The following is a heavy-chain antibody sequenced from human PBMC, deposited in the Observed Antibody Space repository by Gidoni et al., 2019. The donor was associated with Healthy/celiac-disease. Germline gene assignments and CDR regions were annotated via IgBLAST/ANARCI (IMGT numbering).Heavy chain of an antibody. CDR2: IYYSGST. CDR3: ARHGIVVVPAAMRFDP. CDR1: GGSISSSSYY. J-gene: IGHJ5*02. D-gene: IGHD2-2*01. Sequence: QLQLQESGPGLVKPSETLSLTCTVSGGSISSSSYYWGWIRQPPGKGLEWIGSIYYSGSTYYNPSLKRRVTISVDTSKNQFSLKLSSVTAADTAVYYCARHGIVVVPAAMRFDPWGQGTLVTVSS. V-gene: IGHV4-39*01.